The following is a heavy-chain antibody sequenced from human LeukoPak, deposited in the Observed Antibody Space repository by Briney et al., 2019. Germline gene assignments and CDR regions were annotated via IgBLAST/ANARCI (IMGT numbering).Heavy chain of an antibody. CDR2: IYYSGST. Sequence: SETLSLTCTVSGGSISSYYWSWIRQPPGKGLEWIGYIYYSGSTNYNPSLKSRVTISVDTSKNQFSLKLSSVTAADTAVYYCARITSPGYSSGWYGGTFYFDYWGQGTLVTVSS. J-gene: IGHJ4*02. V-gene: IGHV4-59*01. CDR3: ARITSPGYSSGWYGGTFYFDY. CDR1: GGSISSYY. D-gene: IGHD6-19*01.